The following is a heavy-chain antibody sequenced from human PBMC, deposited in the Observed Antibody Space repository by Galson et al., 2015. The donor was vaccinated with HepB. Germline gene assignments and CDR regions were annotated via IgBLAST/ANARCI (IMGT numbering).Heavy chain of an antibody. Sequence: SPRLSCAASGFTFSGSAIHRVRPTSGKGLEWVGRIRSKASNYAPAYTASLKGRFTISRDDSKNTAYLHMRSLRTEDTAVYYCTRLAYLSGYSSSWGQGTLVTVSS. D-gene: IGHD6-13*01. CDR1: GFTFSGSA. CDR2: IRSKASNYAP. J-gene: IGHJ4*02. V-gene: IGHV3-73*01. CDR3: TRLAYLSGYSSS.